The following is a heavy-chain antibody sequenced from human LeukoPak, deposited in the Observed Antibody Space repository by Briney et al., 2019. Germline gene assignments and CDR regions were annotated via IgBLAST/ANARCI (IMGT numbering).Heavy chain of an antibody. CDR2: ISGSSTYI. CDR3: ARDHSSGRYFDF. V-gene: IGHV3-11*06. Sequence: GGSLRLSCAASGFTFSDYYMSWIRQAPGKGLEWVSSISGSSTYIDYADSVKGRFTISRDNAKNALYLQMDSPRAEDTAVYYCARDHSSGRYFDFWGQGTLVTVSS. D-gene: IGHD3-22*01. J-gene: IGHJ4*02. CDR1: GFTFSDYY.